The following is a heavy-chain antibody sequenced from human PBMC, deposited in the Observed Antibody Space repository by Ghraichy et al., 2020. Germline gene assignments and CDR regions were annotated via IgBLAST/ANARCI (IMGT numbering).Heavy chain of an antibody. CDR1: GISFRDWF. Sequence: GESLRLSCTASGISFRDWFMSWVRQVPGKGLEWVGRIKNKAGGVTIDYAAPVKGRFTISRDDSKSILYLQMNSLKTEDTAVYYCGTGDAFDIWGQGIMVTVSS. D-gene: IGHD1-1*01. V-gene: IGHV3-15*01. J-gene: IGHJ3*02. CDR2: IKNKAGGVTI. CDR3: GTGDAFDI.